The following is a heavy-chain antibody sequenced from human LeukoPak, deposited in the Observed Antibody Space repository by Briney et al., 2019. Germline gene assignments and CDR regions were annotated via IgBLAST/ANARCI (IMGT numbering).Heavy chain of an antibody. D-gene: IGHD3-3*01. CDR1: GYTFTSYG. V-gene: IGHV1-18*01. Sequence: ASVKVSCKASGYTFTSYGISWVRQAPGQGLEWMGWISAYNSNTNYAQKLQGRVTMTRDTSTSTVYMELSSLRSEDTAVYYCARDGEGLWENWGQGTLVTVSS. J-gene: IGHJ4*02. CDR3: ARDGEGLWEN. CDR2: ISAYNSNT.